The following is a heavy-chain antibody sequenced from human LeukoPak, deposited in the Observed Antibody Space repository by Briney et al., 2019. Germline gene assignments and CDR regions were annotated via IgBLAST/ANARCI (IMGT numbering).Heavy chain of an antibody. CDR3: PKSQAPTYDYIWGSYFPFDY. D-gene: IGHD3-16*01. Sequence: GGSLRLSCAASGFTFSTYTMNWVRQAPGKGLEWVSYISSSSITIYYADSVKGRFTISRDNAKNSLYLQMNSLRAEDTAVYYCPKSQAPTYDYIWGSYFPFDYWGQGTLVTVSP. V-gene: IGHV3-48*01. J-gene: IGHJ4*02. CDR1: GFTFSTYT. CDR2: ISSSSITI.